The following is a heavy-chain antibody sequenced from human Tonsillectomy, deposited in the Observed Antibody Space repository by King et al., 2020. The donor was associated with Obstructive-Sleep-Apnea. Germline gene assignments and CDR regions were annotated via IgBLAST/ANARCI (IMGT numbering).Heavy chain of an antibody. CDR2: IYYSGST. Sequence: QLQESGPGLVKPSQTLSLTCTVSGGSISSSSYYWGWIRQPPGKGLEWIGSIYYSGSTYSNPSLKSLVTISVDTSKNQFSLKLSAVTAADTAVYYCARDRFLEWLPLDYWGQGTLVTVSS. D-gene: IGHD3-3*01. J-gene: IGHJ4*02. CDR3: ARDRFLEWLPLDY. V-gene: IGHV4-39*07. CDR1: GGSISSSSYY.